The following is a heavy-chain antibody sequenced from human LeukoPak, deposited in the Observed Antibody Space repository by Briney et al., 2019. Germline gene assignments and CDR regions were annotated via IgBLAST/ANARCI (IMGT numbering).Heavy chain of an antibody. CDR1: GGSISSNY. J-gene: IGHJ4*02. CDR2: ISYSGSTNSGKST. V-gene: IGHV4-4*08. Sequence: SVTLSLTCSVSGGSISSNYWSWVRQPPGKGLEWIGYISYSGSTNSGKSTNYNPSLKSRVTVSVDTSKNQFSLKLSSVTAADTAVYYCARGHYYFDYWGQGTLVTVSS. CDR3: ARGHYYFDY.